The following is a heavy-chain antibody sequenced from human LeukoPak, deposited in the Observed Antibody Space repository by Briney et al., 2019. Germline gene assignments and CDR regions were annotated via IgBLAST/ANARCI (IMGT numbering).Heavy chain of an antibody. D-gene: IGHD3-3*01. Sequence: GESLKISCKGSGYSFTSYWIGWVRQMPGKGLEWMGIIYPGDSDTRYSPSFQGQVTISADKSISTAYLQWSSLKASDTAMYYCARHPRRHYDSWSGYSDAFDIWGQGTMVTVSS. CDR1: GYSFTSYW. V-gene: IGHV5-51*01. CDR2: IYPGDSDT. CDR3: ARHPRRHYDSWSGYSDAFDI. J-gene: IGHJ3*02.